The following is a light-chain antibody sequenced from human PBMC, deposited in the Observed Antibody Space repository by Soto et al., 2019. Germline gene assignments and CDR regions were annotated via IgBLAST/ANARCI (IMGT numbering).Light chain of an antibody. V-gene: IGKV1-5*03. CDR3: QHYNSYSEA. CDR2: KAS. CDR1: QTISSW. J-gene: IGKJ1*01. Sequence: DIQMTQAPSTLSGSVGERVTLTCRASQTISSWLAWYQQKPGKAPTLLIYKASTINSGVPSRFSGSGSGTEFTLTISSLEPDDFATYYCQHYNSYSEAFGQGTKVELK.